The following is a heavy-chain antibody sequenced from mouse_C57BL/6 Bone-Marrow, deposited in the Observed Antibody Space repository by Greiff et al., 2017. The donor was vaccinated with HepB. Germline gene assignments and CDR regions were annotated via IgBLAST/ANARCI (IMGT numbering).Heavy chain of an antibody. CDR2: ISSGSSTI. Sequence: EVQLVESGGGLVKPGGSLKLSCAASGFTFSDYGMHWVRQAPEKGLEWVAYISSGSSTIYYADTVKGRFTISRDNAKNTLFLQMTSLSSEDTAMYYCARPMIRAWFAYWGQGTLVTVSA. V-gene: IGHV5-17*01. D-gene: IGHD2-4*01. J-gene: IGHJ3*01. CDR3: ARPMIRAWFAY. CDR1: GFTFSDYG.